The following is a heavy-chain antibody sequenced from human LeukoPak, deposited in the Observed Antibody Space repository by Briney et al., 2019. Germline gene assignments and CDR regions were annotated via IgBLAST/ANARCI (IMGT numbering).Heavy chain of an antibody. J-gene: IGHJ5*02. D-gene: IGHD2-2*01. CDR3: AIWPDCSSTSCYNWFDP. V-gene: IGHV1-8*02. CDR2: MNPNSGNT. Sequence: ASVKVSCKASGYIFTNYGLTWVRQATGQGLEWMGWMNPNSGNTGYAQKFQGRVTMTRNTSISRAYMELSSLRSEDTAAYYCAIWPDCSSTSCYNWFDPWGQGTLVTVSS. CDR1: GYIFTNYG.